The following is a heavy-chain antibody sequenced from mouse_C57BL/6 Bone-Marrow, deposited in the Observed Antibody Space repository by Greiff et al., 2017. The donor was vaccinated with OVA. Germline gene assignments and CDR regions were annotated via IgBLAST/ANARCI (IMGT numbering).Heavy chain of an antibody. CDR2: INPSSGYT. CDR3: ARPWFAY. V-gene: IGHV1-4*01. CDR1: GYTFTSYT. J-gene: IGHJ3*01. Sequence: VQLVESGAELARPGASVKMSCKASGYTFTSYTMHWVKPRPGQGLEWIGYINPSSGYTKYNQKFKDKATLTADKSSSTAYMQLSRLTSEDSAVYYCARPWFAYWGQGTLVTVSA.